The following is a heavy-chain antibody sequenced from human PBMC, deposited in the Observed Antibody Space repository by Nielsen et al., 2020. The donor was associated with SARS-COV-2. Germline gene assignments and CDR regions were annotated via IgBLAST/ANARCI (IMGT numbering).Heavy chain of an antibody. CDR2: ISAGGDKT. V-gene: IGHV3-23*01. CDR1: GFSFNVHA. J-gene: IGHJ4*02. D-gene: IGHD3-3*01. CDR3: AEVGFYDFWSGYYPHDTGDY. Sequence: GESLKISCAASGFSFNVHAMTWVRQAPGKGLEWVSTISAGGDKTYYADSLKGRFDISRDNAKNTLYLQMNSLRAEDTAIYYCAEVGFYDFWSGYYPHDTGDYWGQGILVTVSS.